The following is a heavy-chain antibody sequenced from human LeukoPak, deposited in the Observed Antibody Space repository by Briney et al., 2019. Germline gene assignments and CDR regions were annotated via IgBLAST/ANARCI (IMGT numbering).Heavy chain of an antibody. Sequence: PSETLSLTCTVSGGSISSSGYYWSWIRQPAGKGLEWIGRIYTSGSTNYNPSLKSRVTMSVDTSKNQFSLKLSSVTAADTAVYYCARHAWTKYIVVVPAAKPFDIWGQGTMVTVSS. J-gene: IGHJ3*02. CDR1: GGSISSSGYY. V-gene: IGHV4-61*02. D-gene: IGHD2-2*01. CDR3: ARHAWTKYIVVVPAAKPFDI. CDR2: IYTSGST.